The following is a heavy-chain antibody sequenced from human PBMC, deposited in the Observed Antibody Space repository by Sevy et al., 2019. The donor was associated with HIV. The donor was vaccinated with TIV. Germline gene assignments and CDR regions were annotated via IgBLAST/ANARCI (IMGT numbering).Heavy chain of an antibody. D-gene: IGHD3-10*01. J-gene: IGHJ3*02. CDR2: ISHTGTRT. CDR1: GFTFSNYA. CDR3: ANLWFGDAWAANDAFDI. Sequence: GGSLRLSCAASGFTFSNYAMNWVRQAPEKGLEWVSTISHTGTRTYYADSVKARFTISRDNSKNTLYLQMNSLRAEDTAVYLRANLWFGDAWAANDAFDIWGQGTMVTVSS. V-gene: IGHV3-23*01.